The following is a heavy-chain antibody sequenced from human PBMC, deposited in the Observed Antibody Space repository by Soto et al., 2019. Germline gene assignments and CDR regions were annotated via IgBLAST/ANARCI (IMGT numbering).Heavy chain of an antibody. CDR2: IYYSGST. J-gene: IGHJ4*02. V-gene: IGHV4-31*03. CDR1: GGSISSGGYY. D-gene: IGHD2-21*02. Sequence: QVQLQESGPGLVKPSQTLSLTCTVSGGSISSGGYYWSWIRQHPGKGLEWIGYIYYSGSTYYNPSLKSRVTVSVDTSKNQFSLKLSSVTAADTAVYYCARAYCGGDCYLYYFDYWGQGTLVTVSS. CDR3: ARAYCGGDCYLYYFDY.